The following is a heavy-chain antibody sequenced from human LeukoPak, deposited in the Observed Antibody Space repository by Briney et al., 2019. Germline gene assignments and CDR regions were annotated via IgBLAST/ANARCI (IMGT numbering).Heavy chain of an antibody. D-gene: IGHD3-22*01. CDR1: GFTFSSYG. CDR2: INWNGGST. V-gene: IGHV3-20*04. CDR3: ARPDYYDSSGYFSPFDY. Sequence: PGGSLRLSCAASGFTFSSYGMSWVRQAPGKGLEWVSGINWNGGSTGYADSVKGRFTISRDNAKNSLYLQMNSLRAEDTALYYCARPDYYDSSGYFSPFDYWGQGTLVTVSS. J-gene: IGHJ4*02.